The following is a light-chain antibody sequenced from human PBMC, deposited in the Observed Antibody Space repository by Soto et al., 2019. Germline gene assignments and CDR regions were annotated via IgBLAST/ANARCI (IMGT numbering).Light chain of an antibody. Sequence: QSALTQPPSASGSPGQSVTISCTGTSSDVGGYNYVSWYQQRPGKAPKLMIYDVTKRPSGVPDRFSGSKSSNTASLIVSGLQAEDEADYYCSSYAGTNIVVFGGGTKVTVL. J-gene: IGLJ2*01. CDR1: SSDVGGYNY. CDR3: SSYAGTNIVV. V-gene: IGLV2-8*01. CDR2: DVT.